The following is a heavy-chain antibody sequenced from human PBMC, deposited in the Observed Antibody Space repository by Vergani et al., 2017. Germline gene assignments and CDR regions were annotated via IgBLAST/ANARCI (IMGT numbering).Heavy chain of an antibody. CDR3: ARIRGAGRGYCSGGSCLPYYYYGMDV. CDR2: IFSNDEK. J-gene: IGHJ6*02. D-gene: IGHD2-15*01. V-gene: IGHV2-26*01. Sequence: QVTLKESGPVLVKPTETLTLTCTVSGFSLSNARMGVSWIRQPPGKALEWLAHIFSNDEKSYSTSLKSRLTISKDTSKSQVVLTMTNMDPVDTATYYCARIRGAGRGYCSGGSCLPYYYYGMDVWGQGTTVTVSS. CDR1: GFSLSNARMG.